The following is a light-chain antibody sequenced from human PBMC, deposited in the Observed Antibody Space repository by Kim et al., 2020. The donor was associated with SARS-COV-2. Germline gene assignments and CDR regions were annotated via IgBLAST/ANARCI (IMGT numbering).Light chain of an antibody. CDR1: QSADSK. V-gene: IGKV3-15*01. CDR3: QQYNYWPYT. CDR2: DTS. J-gene: IGKJ2*01. Sequence: VSPGERTTLSGRASQSADSKLAWYQQTPGRAPRLLIYDTSTRATGIPARFSGSGSGTEFTLTISSLRSEDFAVYYCQQYNYWPYTFGQGTKLEI.